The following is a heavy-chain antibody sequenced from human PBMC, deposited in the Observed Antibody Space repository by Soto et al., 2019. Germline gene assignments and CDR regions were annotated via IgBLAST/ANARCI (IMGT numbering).Heavy chain of an antibody. CDR2: ISYDGSNK. Sequence: GGSLRVSCAASGFTFSSYGMHWVRQAPGKGLEWVAVISYDGSNKYYADSVKGRFTISRDNSKNTLYLQMNSLRAEDTAVYYCAKDLLQGLRYYYYGMDVWGHGTTVTVSS. CDR3: AKDLLQGLRYYYYGMDV. V-gene: IGHV3-30*18. D-gene: IGHD4-4*01. CDR1: GFTFSSYG. J-gene: IGHJ6*02.